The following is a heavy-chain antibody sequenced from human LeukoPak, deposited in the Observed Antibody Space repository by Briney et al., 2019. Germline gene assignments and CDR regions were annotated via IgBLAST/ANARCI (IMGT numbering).Heavy chain of an antibody. CDR2: ISYDGSNK. J-gene: IGHJ4*02. CDR3: ARDGEYSYGYGYDY. D-gene: IGHD5-18*01. Sequence: GRSLRLSCAASGFTFSNYAMHWVRQAPGKGLEWVAVISYDGSNKYYADSVKGRFTISRDNSKNTLYLQTNSLRAEDTAVYYCARDGEYSYGYGYDYWGQGTLVTVSS. CDR1: GFTFSNYA. V-gene: IGHV3-30*01.